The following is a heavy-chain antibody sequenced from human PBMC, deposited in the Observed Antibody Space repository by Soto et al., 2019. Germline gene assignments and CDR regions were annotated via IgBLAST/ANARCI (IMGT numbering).Heavy chain of an antibody. Sequence: QVQLQESGPGLVKPSETLSLTCTVSGGSVSSGSYYWSWIRQPPGKGLEWIGYIYYSGSTNYNPSLKSRVTLSVDKYQNPFSLKLSSVTAAATAVYYCARDRGSGRFNYYYYGMDVWGQGTTVTVSS. CDR1: GGSVSSGSYY. CDR3: ARDRGSGRFNYYYYGMDV. CDR2: IYYSGST. V-gene: IGHV4-61*01. D-gene: IGHD3-3*01. J-gene: IGHJ6*02.